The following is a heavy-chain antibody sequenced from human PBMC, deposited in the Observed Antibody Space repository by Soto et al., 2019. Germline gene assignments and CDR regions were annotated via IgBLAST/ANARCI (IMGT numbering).Heavy chain of an antibody. CDR2: INPSGGST. J-gene: IGHJ6*03. CDR1: GYTFTSYY. CDR3: ARDSSPTIFGVVIPYYYMDV. V-gene: IGHV1-46*01. Sequence: ASVKVSCKASGYTFTSYYMHWVRQAPGQGLEWMGIINPSGGSTSYAQKFQGRVTMTRDTSTSTVHMELSRLRSDDTAVYYCARDSSPTIFGVVIPYYYMDVWGKGTTVTVSS. D-gene: IGHD3-3*01.